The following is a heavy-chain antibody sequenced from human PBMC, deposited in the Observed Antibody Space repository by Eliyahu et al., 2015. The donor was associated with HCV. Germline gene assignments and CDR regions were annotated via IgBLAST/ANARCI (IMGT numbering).Heavy chain of an antibody. CDR3: AKGYCSGGSCWDSQYYFDY. CDR2: IIPILGIA. J-gene: IGHJ4*02. Sequence: QVQLVQSGAEVKKPGSSVKVSCKASGGTFSSYAISWVRQAPGQGLEWMGRIIPILGIANYAQKFQGRVTITADKSTSTAYMELSSLRSEDTAVYYCAKGYCSGGSCWDSQYYFDYWGQGTLVTVSS. D-gene: IGHD2-15*01. V-gene: IGHV1-69*04. CDR1: GGTFSSYA.